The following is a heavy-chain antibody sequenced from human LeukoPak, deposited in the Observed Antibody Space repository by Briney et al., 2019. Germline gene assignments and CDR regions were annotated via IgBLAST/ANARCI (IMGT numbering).Heavy chain of an antibody. CDR1: GGSINSNNYY. V-gene: IGHV4-39*01. Sequence: SETLSLTCTVSGGSINSNNYYWGWIRQPPGKGLEWIGSIYYSGNTYCNPSLKSRVTISVDTSKSQFSLKLNSVTAADTAVFYCARLWSGLRPPDYWGQGTLVTVSS. J-gene: IGHJ4*02. CDR3: ARLWSGLRPPDY. D-gene: IGHD3-3*01. CDR2: IYYSGNT.